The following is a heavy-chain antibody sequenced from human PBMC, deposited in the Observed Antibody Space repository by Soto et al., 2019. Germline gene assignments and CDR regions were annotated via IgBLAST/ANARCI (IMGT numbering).Heavy chain of an antibody. D-gene: IGHD5-18*01. J-gene: IGHJ6*02. CDR3: AREGYSYGNYYYYGMDV. V-gene: IGHV1-3*01. CDR2: INAGNGNT. CDR1: GYTFTSYA. Sequence: ASVKVSCKASGYTFTSYAMHWVRQAPGQRFEWMGWINAGNGNTKYSQKFQGRVTITRDTSASTAYMELSSLRSEDTAVYYCAREGYSYGNYYYYGMDVWGQGTTVTVSS.